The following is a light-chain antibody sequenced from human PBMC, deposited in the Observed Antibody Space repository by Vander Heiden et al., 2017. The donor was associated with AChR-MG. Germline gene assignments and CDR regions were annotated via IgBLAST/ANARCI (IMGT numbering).Light chain of an antibody. CDR1: QRVSAY. J-gene: IGKJ4*01. V-gene: IGKV3-11*01. CDR3: QQRSSRLT. CDR2: GAS. Sequence: PGERATLSCRASQRVSAYLDWYQQKPGQAPRLLIYGASNRATGIPARFSGSGSGTDFTLTISSLEPEDFAVYYCQQRSSRLTFGGGTKVQIK.